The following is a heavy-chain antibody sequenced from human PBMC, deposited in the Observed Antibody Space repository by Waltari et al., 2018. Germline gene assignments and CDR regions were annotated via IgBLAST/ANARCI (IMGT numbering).Heavy chain of an antibody. D-gene: IGHD3-22*01. CDR3: ARARDSSGYYYTEVGY. CDR2: INPNSGGT. J-gene: IGHJ4*02. CDR1: GYTFTGYY. Sequence: QVQLVQSGAEVKKPGASVKVSCKASGYTFTGYYMHWVRQAPGQGLEWMGWINPNSGGTNYAQKFQGRVTMTRDTSISTAYMELSRLRSDDTAMYYCARARDSSGYYYTEVGYWGQGTLVTVSS. V-gene: IGHV1-2*02.